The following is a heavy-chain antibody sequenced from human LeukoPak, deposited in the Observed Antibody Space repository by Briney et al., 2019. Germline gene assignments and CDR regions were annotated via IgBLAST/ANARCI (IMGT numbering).Heavy chain of an antibody. J-gene: IGHJ6*02. D-gene: IGHD3-10*01. V-gene: IGHV4-61*02. Sequence: SETLSLTCTVSRGSISSGSYYWSWIRQPAGKGLEWIGRIYSNGTTNYNPSLKRRVTISVDTSKNHFSLKVSSVTAADTAVCYCARGRGRDVSFYYGMDVWGQGTTVTVSS. CDR1: RGSISSGSYY. CDR2: IYSNGTT. CDR3: ARGRGRDVSFYYGMDV.